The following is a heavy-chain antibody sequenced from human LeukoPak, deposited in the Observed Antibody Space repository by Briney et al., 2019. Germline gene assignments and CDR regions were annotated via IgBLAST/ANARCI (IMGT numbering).Heavy chain of an antibody. Sequence: GGSLRLSCAASGFIFSNLAMSWVRQAPGKGLEWVSGISGSGGTTYYADSVKGRFTISRDNSKNTLYLQMNSLRAEDTAVYYCAKHHCSSTSCYRVFDFWGQGTLVTVSS. V-gene: IGHV3-23*01. J-gene: IGHJ4*02. CDR1: GFIFSNLA. D-gene: IGHD2-2*02. CDR2: ISGSGGTT. CDR3: AKHHCSSTSCYRVFDF.